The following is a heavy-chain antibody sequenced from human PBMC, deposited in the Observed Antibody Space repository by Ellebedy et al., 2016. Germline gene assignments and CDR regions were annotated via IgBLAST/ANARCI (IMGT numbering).Heavy chain of an antibody. CDR1: GYTFSDHY. Sequence: ASVKVSCKASGYTFSDHYIHWVRQAPGQGLEWMGWINLKSGGTNYVQTFHGRVTMTRDTSISTANLDLSSLRLDGTAVYYCARAGSGWYEMDHWGQGTLVTVSS. V-gene: IGHV1-2*02. CDR3: ARAGSGWYEMDH. D-gene: IGHD6-19*01. J-gene: IGHJ4*02. CDR2: INLKSGGT.